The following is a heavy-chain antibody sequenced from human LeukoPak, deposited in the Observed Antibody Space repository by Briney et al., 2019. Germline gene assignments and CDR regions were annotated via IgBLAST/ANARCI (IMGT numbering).Heavy chain of an antibody. J-gene: IGHJ4*02. CDR1: GYTFTDYY. CDR2: INPNSGGT. V-gene: IGHV1-2*02. Sequence: GASVKVSCKASGYTFTDYYMHWVRQAPGQGLEWMGWINPNSGGTNYAQKFQGRVTMTRDTSISTAYMELSRLRSDDTAVYYCAREMVRQQLAFDYWGQGTLVTVSS. CDR3: AREMVRQQLAFDY. D-gene: IGHD6-13*01.